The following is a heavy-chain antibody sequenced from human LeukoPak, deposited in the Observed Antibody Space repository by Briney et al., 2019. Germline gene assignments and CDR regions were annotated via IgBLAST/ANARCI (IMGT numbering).Heavy chain of an antibody. D-gene: IGHD2-2*01. CDR3: ARDCSSTSCYLH. CDR2: ISAYNGNT. CDR1: GYTFASYG. Sequence: ASVKVSCKASGYTFASYGISWVRQAPGQGLEWMGWISAYNGNTNYAQKLQGRVTMTTDTSTSTAYMELRSLRSDDTAVYYCARDCSSTSCYLHWGQGTLVTVSS. J-gene: IGHJ4*02. V-gene: IGHV1-18*01.